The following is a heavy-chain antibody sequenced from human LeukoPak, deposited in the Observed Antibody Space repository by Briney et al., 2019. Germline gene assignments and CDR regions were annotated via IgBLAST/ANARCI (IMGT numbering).Heavy chain of an antibody. J-gene: IGHJ4*02. V-gene: IGHV4-39*01. D-gene: IGHD1-26*01. Sequence: SETLSLTCTVAGGSISSSSYYWGWIREPQGEGLERIWSIYYSGSTYYNPSLKSRVTISVDTSKNQFSLKLSSVTAADTAVYYCARRMSSGSHPFDYWGQGTLVTVSS. CDR2: IYYSGST. CDR3: ARRMSSGSHPFDY. CDR1: GGSISSSSYY.